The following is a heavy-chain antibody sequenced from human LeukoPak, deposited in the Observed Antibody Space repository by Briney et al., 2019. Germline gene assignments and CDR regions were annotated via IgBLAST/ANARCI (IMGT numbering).Heavy chain of an antibody. J-gene: IGHJ4*02. CDR3: ARHDADYYGSGPPRDY. D-gene: IGHD3-10*01. CDR2: IYPGDSDT. CDR1: GYSFTSYW. V-gene: IGHV5-51*01. Sequence: PGESLKISCKGSGYSFTSYWIGWVRQMPGKGLEWMGIIYPGDSDTRYSPSFQGQHTLPAAKPISPAYLQWSSLQASDTAMYYCARHDADYYGSGPPRDYWGQGTLVTVSS.